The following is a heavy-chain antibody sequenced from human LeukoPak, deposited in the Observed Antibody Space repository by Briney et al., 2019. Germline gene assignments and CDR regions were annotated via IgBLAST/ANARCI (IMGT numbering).Heavy chain of an antibody. Sequence: ASVKVSCKASGYPFTSYYMHWVRQAPGQGLEWMGLINPTGGSTGYAQKFQGRVTMTRDMSTSTDYMELSSLRSEDTAIYYCARDNSVGDNAWWFDPWGQGTLVTASS. J-gene: IGHJ5*02. D-gene: IGHD1-26*01. CDR2: INPTGGST. CDR1: GYPFTSYY. CDR3: ARDNSVGDNAWWFDP. V-gene: IGHV1-46*01.